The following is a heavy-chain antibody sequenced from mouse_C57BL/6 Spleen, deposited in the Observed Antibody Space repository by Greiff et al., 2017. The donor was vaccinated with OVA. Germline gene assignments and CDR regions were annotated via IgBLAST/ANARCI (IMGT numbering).Heavy chain of an antibody. CDR3: ARRRTYGSYAMDY. CDR1: GYAFSSYW. V-gene: IGHV1-80*01. CDR2: IYPGDGDT. Sequence: VQLQQSGAELVKPGASVKISCKASGYAFSSYWMNWVKQRPGKGLEWIGQIYPGDGDTNYNGKFKGKATLTADKSSSTAYMQLSSLTSEDSAVYFCARRRTYGSYAMDYWGQGTSVTVSS. J-gene: IGHJ4*01. D-gene: IGHD2-10*02.